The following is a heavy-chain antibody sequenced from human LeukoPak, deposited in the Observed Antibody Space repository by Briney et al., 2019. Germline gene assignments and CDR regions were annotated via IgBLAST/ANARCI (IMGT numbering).Heavy chain of an antibody. CDR2: IVGSSST. CDR3: ARIGAGSSRDY. V-gene: IGHV3-21*01. Sequence: PGGPLRLSCTASGFTFSNFAMTWVRQAPGKGLEWVSSIVGSSSTYYADSLKGRFTISRDNAKNSLYLQMNSLRAEDTAVYYCARIGAGSSRDYWGQGTLVTVSS. CDR1: GFTFSNFA. D-gene: IGHD6-13*01. J-gene: IGHJ4*02.